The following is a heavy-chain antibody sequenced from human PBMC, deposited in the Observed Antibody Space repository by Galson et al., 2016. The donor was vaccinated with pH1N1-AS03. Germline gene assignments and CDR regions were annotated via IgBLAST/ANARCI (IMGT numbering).Heavy chain of an antibody. J-gene: IGHJ4*02. CDR3: ARAFGSGDEAGPLDC. CDR2: IAWNSGIT. V-gene: IGHV3-9*01. Sequence: SLRLSCAASGFTFHDYAMHWVRQAPGKGPEWVSGIAWNSGITGYGDSVKGRFTLSRDNAKNSLYLQMNSLKPEDTALYYCARAFGSGDEAGPLDCWGQGTLVTVSS. D-gene: IGHD5-12*01. CDR1: GFTFHDYA.